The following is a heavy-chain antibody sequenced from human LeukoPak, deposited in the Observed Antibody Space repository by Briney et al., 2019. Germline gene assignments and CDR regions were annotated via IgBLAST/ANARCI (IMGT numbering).Heavy chain of an antibody. CDR2: IYYSGST. Sequence: SETLSLTCTVSGGSISSYYWSRIRQPPGKGLEWIGYIYYSGSTYYNPSLKSRVTISVDTSKNQFSLKLSSVTAADTAVYYCARVRTLGLSDYWGQGTLVTVSS. CDR1: GGSISSYY. CDR3: ARVRTLGLSDY. V-gene: IGHV4-59*01. D-gene: IGHD7-27*01. J-gene: IGHJ4*02.